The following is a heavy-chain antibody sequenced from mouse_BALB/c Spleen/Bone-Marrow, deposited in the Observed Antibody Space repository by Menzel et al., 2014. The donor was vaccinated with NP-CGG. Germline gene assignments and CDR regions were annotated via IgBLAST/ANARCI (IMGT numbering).Heavy chain of an antibody. J-gene: IGHJ4*01. CDR3: AGDYYCECAMDY. V-gene: IGHV2-9*02. CDR2: IWAGGST. D-gene: IGHD1-1*01. CDR1: GFSLTSYD. Sequence: VKLQESGPGLVAPSQSLSITCTVSGFSLTSYDIHWVRQPPGKGLEWLGVIWAGGSTNYNSTFMSRLSISKDNSKIQVYMKMNNLKTDATAICYCAGDYYCECAMDYWGQGTTVTVSS.